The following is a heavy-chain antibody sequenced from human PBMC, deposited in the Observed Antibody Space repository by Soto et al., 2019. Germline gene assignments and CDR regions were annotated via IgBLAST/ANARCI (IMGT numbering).Heavy chain of an antibody. D-gene: IGHD2-2*01. Sequence: ASVKVSCKASGYTFTSYYMHWVRQAPGQGLEWMGIINPSGGSTSYAQKFQGRVTMTRDTSTSTVYMELSSLRSEDTAVYYCARDGLSPSDYYCYMYVWGKGDTVTVSS. CDR1: GYTFTSYY. J-gene: IGHJ6*03. CDR3: ARDGLSPSDYYCYMYV. CDR2: INPSGGST. V-gene: IGHV1-46*03.